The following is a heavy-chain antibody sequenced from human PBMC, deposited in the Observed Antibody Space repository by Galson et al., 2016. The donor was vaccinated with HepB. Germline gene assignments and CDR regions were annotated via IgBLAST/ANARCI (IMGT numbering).Heavy chain of an antibody. CDR3: ARADNYYGSGTSHEAFDI. D-gene: IGHD3-10*01. CDR1: GGSISSYY. J-gene: IGHJ3*02. Sequence: LSLTCTVSGGSISSYYWSWIRQPPGKGLEWIGNIHDSVSTNNNPSLKSRVTILVDTSKNQFSLKLSSVTAADPAVYYCARADNYYGSGTSHEAFDIWGQGKMVTVSS. V-gene: IGHV4-59*01. CDR2: IHDSVST.